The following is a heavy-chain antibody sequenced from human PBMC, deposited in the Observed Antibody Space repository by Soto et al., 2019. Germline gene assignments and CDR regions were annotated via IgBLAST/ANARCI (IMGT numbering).Heavy chain of an antibody. J-gene: IGHJ5*02. CDR1: GFTFSSYS. CDR3: ARGSTMVRGATNWFDP. D-gene: IGHD3-10*01. CDR2: ISSSSSYI. Sequence: GGSLRLSCAASGFTFSSYSMNWVRQAPGKGLEWVSSISSSSSYIYYADSVKGRFTISRDNAKNSLYLQMNSLRAEDTAVYYCARGSTMVRGATNWFDPWGQGTLVTVSS. V-gene: IGHV3-21*01.